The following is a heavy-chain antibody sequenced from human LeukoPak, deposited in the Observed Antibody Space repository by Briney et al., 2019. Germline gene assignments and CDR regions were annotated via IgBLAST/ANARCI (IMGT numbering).Heavy chain of an antibody. J-gene: IGHJ4*02. CDR2: IKSDTSYV. Sequence: GGSLRLSCAASGFTFSTYTVNSVLQAPGKGLEWVSSIKSDTSYVYYADSVKGRFTISRDNAKNSLYLQMSSLRAEDTAVYYCARDRDWGQGTLVTVSS. CDR3: ARDRD. CDR1: GFTFSTYT. V-gene: IGHV3-21*01.